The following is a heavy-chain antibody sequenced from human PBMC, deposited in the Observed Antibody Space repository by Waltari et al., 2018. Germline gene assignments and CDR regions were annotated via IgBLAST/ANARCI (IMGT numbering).Heavy chain of an antibody. V-gene: IGHV4-34*01. Sequence: QVQLQQWGAGLLKPSETLSLTCAVYGGSFSGYYWSWIRQPPGKGLEWIGEINHSGSTNYNPSLKSRVTISADTSKNQFSLKLSSVTAADTAVYYCARGALEECSSGSCYYYYYYMDVWGKGTTVTVSS. D-gene: IGHD2-15*01. J-gene: IGHJ6*03. CDR3: ARGALEECSSGSCYYYYYYMDV. CDR1: GGSFSGYY. CDR2: INHSGST.